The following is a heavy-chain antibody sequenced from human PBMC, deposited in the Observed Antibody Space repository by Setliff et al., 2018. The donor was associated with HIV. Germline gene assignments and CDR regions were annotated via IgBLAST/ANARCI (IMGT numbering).Heavy chain of an antibody. V-gene: IGHV1-69*05. CDR3: ARDRQDYSAGSYIYYFDY. Sequence: GASVKVSCKASEDTFSSFGITWVRQAPGQGLEWMGGIIPIFGTANYAQKFQGRVTITTDESTSTAYMEPSSLRSEDTAVYYCARDRQDYSAGSYIYYFDYWGQGTLVTVSS. D-gene: IGHD3-10*01. CDR1: EDTFSSFG. CDR2: IIPIFGTA. J-gene: IGHJ4*02.